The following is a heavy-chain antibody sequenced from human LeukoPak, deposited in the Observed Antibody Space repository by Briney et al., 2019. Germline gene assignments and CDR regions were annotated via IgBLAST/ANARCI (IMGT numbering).Heavy chain of an antibody. J-gene: IGHJ4*02. CDR3: ARVRAAAIPYYFDY. CDR2: MYYTGST. Sequence: SERLSLTCTVSGGSISSYYWGWIRQPPGKGLEWIGSMYYTGSTYYNPSLKTRVTISVDTSKNQFSLKLTSVTAADTAAYYCARVRAAAIPYYFDYWGQGTLVTVSS. V-gene: IGHV4-39*07. CDR1: GGSISSYY. D-gene: IGHD6-13*01.